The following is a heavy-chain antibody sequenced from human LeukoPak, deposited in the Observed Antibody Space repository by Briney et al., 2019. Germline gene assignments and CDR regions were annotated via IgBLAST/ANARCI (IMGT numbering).Heavy chain of an antibody. Sequence: GGSLRLSCAASGFTFSSYAMHWVRQAPGKGLEWVAVISYDGSNKYYADSVKGRFTISRDNSKNTLYLQMNSLRAEDTAVYYCARGDYRFYYYYGMDVWGQGTTVTVSS. V-gene: IGHV3-30-3*01. CDR3: ARGDYRFYYYYGMDV. CDR1: GFTFSSYA. CDR2: ISYDGSNK. D-gene: IGHD4-17*01. J-gene: IGHJ6*02.